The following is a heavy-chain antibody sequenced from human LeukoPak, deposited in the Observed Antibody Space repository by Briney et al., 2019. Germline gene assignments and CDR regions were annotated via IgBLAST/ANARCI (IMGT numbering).Heavy chain of an antibody. J-gene: IGHJ6*04. D-gene: IGHD6-25*01. V-gene: IGHV4-59*01. CDR3: ARDHPGGDV. Sequence: PSETLSLTCTVSGGSISSYYWSWIRQPPGKGLEWIGYIYYSGSTNYNPSLKSRVTISVDTSKNQFSLNLSSVTAADTAVYYCARDHPGGDVWGKGTTVTVSS. CDR2: IYYSGST. CDR1: GGSISSYY.